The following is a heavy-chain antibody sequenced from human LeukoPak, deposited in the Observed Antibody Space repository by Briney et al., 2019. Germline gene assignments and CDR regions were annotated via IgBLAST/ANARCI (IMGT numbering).Heavy chain of an antibody. V-gene: IGHV4-59*01. CDR2: ISYNRGT. D-gene: IGHD1-26*01. CDR1: GGSITSYF. Sequence: SETLSLTCIVSGGSITSYFWSWIRQSPRKGLEWIGYISYNRGTNYNPSLKSRVTISTDTSKNQFSLKLNSVTAADTAVYYCATGERYGSGSYSSQRYFDYWGQGSLVTVSS. CDR3: ATGERYGSGSYSSQRYFDY. J-gene: IGHJ4*02.